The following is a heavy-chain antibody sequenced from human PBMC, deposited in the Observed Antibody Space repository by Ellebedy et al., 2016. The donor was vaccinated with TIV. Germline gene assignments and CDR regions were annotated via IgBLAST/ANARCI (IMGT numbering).Heavy chain of an antibody. J-gene: IGHJ6*04. CDR2: IWYDGSNE. V-gene: IGHV3-33*01. CDR1: GFTFSTYG. D-gene: IGHD1-1*01. CDR3: VGRAGPTPDPPYYYHRMDV. Sequence: GGSLRLSXAASGFTFSTYGMHWVRQAPGKGLEWVALIWYDGSNELYVDSVKGRFTISRDNSKNTLYLQMNSLRGEDTAVYYCVGRAGPTPDPPYYYHRMDVWGRGTTVTVSS.